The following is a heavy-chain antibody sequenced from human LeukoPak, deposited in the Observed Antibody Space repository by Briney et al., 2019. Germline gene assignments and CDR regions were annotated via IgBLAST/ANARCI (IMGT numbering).Heavy chain of an antibody. Sequence: GGSLRLSCAASGFTFRTYAMSWVRQAPGKGLEWVANIKHDGSEKHYVDSVKGRFTISRDNAKNSLYLQMNSLRAEDTAFYYCARDSSGYYYASGLIDYWGPGILVTVSS. D-gene: IGHD3-22*01. CDR2: IKHDGSEK. CDR1: GFTFRTYA. J-gene: IGHJ4*02. CDR3: ARDSSGYYYASGLIDY. V-gene: IGHV3-7*01.